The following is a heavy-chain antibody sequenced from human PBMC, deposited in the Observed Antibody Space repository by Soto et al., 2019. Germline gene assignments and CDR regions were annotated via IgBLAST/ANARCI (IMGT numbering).Heavy chain of an antibody. D-gene: IGHD5-18*01. CDR2: IYYSGGT. CDR3: ASTRGYSYGYTVYYYGMDV. Sequence: PSETLSLTCTVSGGSIGSGDYYWSWIRQPPGKGLEWIGYIYYSGGTYYNPSLKSRVTISVDTSKNQFSLKLSSVTAADTAVYYCASTRGYSYGYTVYYYGMDVWGQGTTVTVSS. CDR1: GGSIGSGDYY. V-gene: IGHV4-30-4*01. J-gene: IGHJ6*02.